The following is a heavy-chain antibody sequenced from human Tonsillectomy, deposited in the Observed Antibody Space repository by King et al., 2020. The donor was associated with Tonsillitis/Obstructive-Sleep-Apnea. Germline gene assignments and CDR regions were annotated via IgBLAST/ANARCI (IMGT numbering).Heavy chain of an antibody. Sequence: VQLQESGPGLVKPSETLSLTCTVSGGSISSYYWSWIRQPPGKGLEWIGCIHYSGSTNYNPSLKSRVTISVDTSKNQFSLKLSPVTAADTAVYYCARAPYSGSFLDYWGQGTLVTVSS. J-gene: IGHJ4*02. CDR3: ARAPYSGSFLDY. D-gene: IGHD1-26*01. CDR1: GGSISSYY. CDR2: IHYSGST. V-gene: IGHV4-59*08.